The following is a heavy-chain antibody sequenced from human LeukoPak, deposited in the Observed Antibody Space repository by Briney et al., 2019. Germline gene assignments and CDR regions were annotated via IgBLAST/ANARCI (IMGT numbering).Heavy chain of an antibody. D-gene: IGHD3-22*01. CDR2: IYNGVNT. Sequence: PSETLSLTCTVSGASVSSASYWTWIRQPPGKGVEWIAHIYNGVNTNYNPPLKSRVTISVGTSKNQFSLKLSSVTAADTAVYYCARFLYYDSSGYYYYYGMDVWGQGTTVTVSS. CDR3: ARFLYYDSSGYYYYYGMDV. J-gene: IGHJ6*02. CDR1: GASVSSASY. V-gene: IGHV4-61*01.